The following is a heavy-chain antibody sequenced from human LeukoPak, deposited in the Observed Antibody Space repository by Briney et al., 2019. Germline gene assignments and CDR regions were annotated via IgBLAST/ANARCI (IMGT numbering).Heavy chain of an antibody. V-gene: IGHV3-23*01. CDR2: ISGSGGST. Sequence: GGSLRLSCAASGFTFSSYAMSWVRQAPGKGLEWVSAISGSGGSTYYADSVKGRFTISRDNSKNTLYLQMNSLRAEDTAVYYCANRCSSTSCYPHHGMDVWGQGTTVTVSS. D-gene: IGHD2-2*01. J-gene: IGHJ6*02. CDR3: ANRCSSTSCYPHHGMDV. CDR1: GFTFSSYA.